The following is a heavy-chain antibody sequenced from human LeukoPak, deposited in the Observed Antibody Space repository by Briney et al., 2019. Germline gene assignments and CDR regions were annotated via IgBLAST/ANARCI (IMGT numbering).Heavy chain of an antibody. CDR2: INSDGSSI. CDR3: ARYLVRGVTIFYYGMDV. CDR1: GFTFSSYW. D-gene: IGHD3-10*01. V-gene: IGHV3-74*03. Sequence: GGSLRLSCAASGFTFSSYWMHGVRQAPGKGLVWVSRINSDGSSITYADSVKGRFTISRDNAKNTLYLQMNSLRAEDTAVYYCARYLVRGVTIFYYGMDVWGQGTTVTVSS. J-gene: IGHJ6*02.